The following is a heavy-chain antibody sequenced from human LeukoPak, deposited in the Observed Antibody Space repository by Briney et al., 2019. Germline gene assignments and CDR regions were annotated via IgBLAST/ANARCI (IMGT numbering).Heavy chain of an antibody. CDR3: ARTYYDILTGYQEAFDI. D-gene: IGHD3-9*01. CDR1: GGSITSSSYY. CDR2: IYYSGST. J-gene: IGHJ3*02. V-gene: IGHV4-39*01. Sequence: SSETLSLTCTVSGGSITSSSYYWGWIRQPPGKGLQWIGSIYYSGSTYYNPSLKSRVTISVDTSKNQFSLKLSSVTAADTAVYYCARTYYDILTGYQEAFDIWGQGTMVTVSS.